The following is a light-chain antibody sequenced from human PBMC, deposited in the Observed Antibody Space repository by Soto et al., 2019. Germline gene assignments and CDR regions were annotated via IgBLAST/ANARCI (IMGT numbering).Light chain of an antibody. CDR1: QSVLYSSNNKNY. CDR3: QQYYSAPRA. CDR2: WAS. Sequence: DIVMTPSPDSLAVSLGERATINCKSSQSVLYSSNNKNYLAWYQQKPGQPPTLLIYWASTRASGVPDRFSGSGSGTDFTLTISSLQAEDVAVYYGQQYYSAPRAFGLGTMVYIK. V-gene: IGKV4-1*01. J-gene: IGKJ1*01.